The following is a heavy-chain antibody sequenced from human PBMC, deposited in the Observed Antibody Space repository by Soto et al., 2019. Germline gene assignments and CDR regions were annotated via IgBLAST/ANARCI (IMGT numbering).Heavy chain of an antibody. CDR1: GDSISSFFYS. V-gene: IGHV4-30-2*01. D-gene: IGHD3-3*01. Sequence: PSETLCLTCAVSGDSISSFFYSWNWIRHPPGKGLEWIGYIYDSGKAYYNPSLKSRVIISVDTSENQFSLKVTPVTAADTAVSYCARSISPWGQGTLVTVSS. J-gene: IGHJ5*02. CDR2: IYDSGKA. CDR3: ARSISP.